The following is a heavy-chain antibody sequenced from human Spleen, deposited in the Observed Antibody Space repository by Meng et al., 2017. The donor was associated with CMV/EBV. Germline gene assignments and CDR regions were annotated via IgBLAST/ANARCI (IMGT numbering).Heavy chain of an antibody. CDR1: GYTFTGYY. CDR3: ARRATSLDPSDY. D-gene: IGHD2-2*01. Sequence: ASVKVSCKASGYTFTGYYMHWVRQAPGQGLEWMGWINPNSGGTNYAQKFQGRVTMTRDTSISTAYMELSRLRSDDTAVYYCARRATSLDPSDYWGQGTLVTVSS. CDR2: INPNSGGT. J-gene: IGHJ4*02. V-gene: IGHV1-2*02.